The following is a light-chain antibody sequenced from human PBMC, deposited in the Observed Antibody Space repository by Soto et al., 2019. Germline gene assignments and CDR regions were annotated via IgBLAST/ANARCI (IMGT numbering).Light chain of an antibody. CDR2: GAS. CDR3: QQYGSSPLT. J-gene: IGKJ4*01. CDR1: QSVSSSD. Sequence: EIVLTQSPGTLSLSPGERATLSCRASQSVSSSDLAWYQQKPGQAPRLLIYGASSRATGIPDRFSGSGSGTDFTLTISRLEPEYFAVYYCQQYGSSPLTFGGGTKVDIK. V-gene: IGKV3-20*01.